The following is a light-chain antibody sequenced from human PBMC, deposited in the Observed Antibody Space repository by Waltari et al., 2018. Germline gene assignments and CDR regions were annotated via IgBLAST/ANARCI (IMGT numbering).Light chain of an antibody. CDR1: SSNIGSNT. Sequence: QSVLTQPPSASGTPGQRVTISCSGSSSNIGSNTVNLYQQLPGTAPKPLSESKHQRPSGVPDRFSGSKSGTSAALAISGLQAEDEADYYCAAWDDSLNGPHVVFGGGTKLTVL. V-gene: IGLV1-44*01. CDR3: AAWDDSLNGPHVV. J-gene: IGLJ2*01. CDR2: SKH.